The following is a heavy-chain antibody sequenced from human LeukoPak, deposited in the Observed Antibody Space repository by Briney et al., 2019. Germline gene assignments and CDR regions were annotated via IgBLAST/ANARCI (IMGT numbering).Heavy chain of an antibody. Sequence: SETLSLTCAVSGGSISNYYLNWIRQPPGKGLEWIGSIYYSGSTYYNPSLKSRVTISVDTSKNQFSLKLSSVTAADTAVYYCARHLRDIVVVPAVNYWGQGTLVTVSS. CDR2: IYYSGST. D-gene: IGHD2-2*01. V-gene: IGHV4-59*05. CDR3: ARHLRDIVVVPAVNY. J-gene: IGHJ4*02. CDR1: GGSISNYY.